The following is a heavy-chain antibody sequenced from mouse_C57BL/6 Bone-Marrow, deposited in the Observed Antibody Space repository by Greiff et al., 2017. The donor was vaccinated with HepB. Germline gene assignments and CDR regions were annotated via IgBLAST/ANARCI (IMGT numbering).Heavy chain of an antibody. D-gene: IGHD1-1*01. V-gene: IGHV1-52*01. CDR1: GYTFTSYW. CDR2: IDPSDSET. CDR3: ARWGYYGSSFWFAY. J-gene: IGHJ3*01. Sequence: VQLQQPGAELVRPGSSVKLSCKASGYTFTSYWMHWVKQRPIQGLEWIGNIDPSDSETHYNQKFKDKATLTVDKSSSTAYMQLSSLTSEDSAVYYCARWGYYGSSFWFAYWGQGTLVTVSA.